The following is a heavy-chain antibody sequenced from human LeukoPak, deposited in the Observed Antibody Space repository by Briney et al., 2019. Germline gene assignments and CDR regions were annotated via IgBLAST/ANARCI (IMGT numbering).Heavy chain of an antibody. CDR3: VRDQSGMSFDY. J-gene: IGHJ4*02. CDR2: ISYDGSNK. CDR1: GFTFSSYG. V-gene: IGHV3-30*03. Sequence: TGGSLRLSCAASGFTFSSYGMHWVRQAPGKGLEWVAVISYDGSNKYYADSVKGRFTISRDNSKNTLYLQMNSLRAEDTAVYYCVRDQSGMSFDYWGQGTLVPVSS.